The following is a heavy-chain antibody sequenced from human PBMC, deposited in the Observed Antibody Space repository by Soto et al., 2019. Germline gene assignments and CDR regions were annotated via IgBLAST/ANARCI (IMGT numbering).Heavy chain of an antibody. CDR1: GYTFTDYY. CDR2: INPDTGDT. Sequence: ASVKVSCKASGYTFTDYYLHWVRQAPGQGLEWMGWINPDTGDTSYSQKFQGWVTMTRDTSTSTAYMELTRLRSEDTAVYYCARDLGGWPDYWGQGTLVTVSS. J-gene: IGHJ4*02. D-gene: IGHD2-15*01. V-gene: IGHV1-2*04. CDR3: ARDLGGWPDY.